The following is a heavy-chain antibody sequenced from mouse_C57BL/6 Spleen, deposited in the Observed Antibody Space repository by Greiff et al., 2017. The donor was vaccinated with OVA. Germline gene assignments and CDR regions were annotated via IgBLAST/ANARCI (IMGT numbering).Heavy chain of an antibody. CDR1: GYTFTDYY. J-gene: IGHJ4*01. Sequence: QVQLQQSGAELVRPGASVKLSCKASGYTFTDYYINWVKQRPGQGLEWIARIYPGSGNTYYNEKFKGKATLTAEKSSSTAYMQLSSLTSEDSAVYFCARGGVMVTSYYAMDYWGQGTSVTVSS. D-gene: IGHD2-2*01. V-gene: IGHV1-76*01. CDR3: ARGGVMVTSYYAMDY. CDR2: IYPGSGNT.